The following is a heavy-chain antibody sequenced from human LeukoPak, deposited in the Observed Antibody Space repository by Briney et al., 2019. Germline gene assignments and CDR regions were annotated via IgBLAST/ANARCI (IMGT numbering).Heavy chain of an antibody. D-gene: IGHD2-21*01. V-gene: IGHV3-23*01. Sequence: PGGSLRLSCAASGFTFSSYAMSWVRQAPGKGLEWVSAISGSGGSTYYADSVKGRFTISRDNSKNTLYLQMNSLRAEDTAVYYCAKAQGCGDDCYSLDYYYYMDVWGKGTTVTVSS. CDR1: GFTFSSYA. CDR2: ISGSGGST. CDR3: AKAQGCGDDCYSLDYYYYMDV. J-gene: IGHJ6*03.